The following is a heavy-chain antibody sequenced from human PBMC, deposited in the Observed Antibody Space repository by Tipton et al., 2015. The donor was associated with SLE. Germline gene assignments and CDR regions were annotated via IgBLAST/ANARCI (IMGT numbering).Heavy chain of an antibody. D-gene: IGHD5-18*01. CDR2: IGTAGDP. J-gene: IGHJ3*02. CDR3: ASQYSYGPDAFDI. CDR1: GFTFSSYA. Sequence: SLRLSCAASGFTFSSYAMHWVRQAPGKGLEWVSAIGTAGDPYYPGSVKGRFTISRENAKNSLYLQMNSLRAGDTALYYCASQYSYGPDAFDIWGQGTMVTVSS. V-gene: IGHV3-13*05.